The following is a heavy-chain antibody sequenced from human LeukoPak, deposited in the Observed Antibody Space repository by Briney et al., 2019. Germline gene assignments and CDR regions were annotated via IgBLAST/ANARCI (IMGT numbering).Heavy chain of an antibody. CDR3: AKDFFSGYDAFDI. V-gene: IGHV3-30*02. CDR1: GFTFSSYS. J-gene: IGHJ3*02. CDR2: IRYDGSNK. D-gene: IGHD3-3*01. Sequence: GGSLRLSCAASGFTFSSYSMNWVRQAPGKGLEWVAFIRYDGSNKYYADSVKGRFTISRDNSKNTLYLQMNSLRAEDTAVYYCAKDFFSGYDAFDIWGQGTMVTVSS.